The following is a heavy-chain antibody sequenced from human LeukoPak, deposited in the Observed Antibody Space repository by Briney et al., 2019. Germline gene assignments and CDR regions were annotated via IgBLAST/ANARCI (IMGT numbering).Heavy chain of an antibody. CDR3: ARDSRIAARPSMFDY. V-gene: IGHV3-23*01. CDR1: GFTFSSYA. Sequence: PGVSLRLSCEAFGFTFSSYAMSWVRQAPGKGLEWVSAISGNGGSTFYADSVKGRFTTSRDNSKNTLYLQMNSPRAEDTAVYYCARDSRIAARPSMFDYWGQGTLVTVSS. J-gene: IGHJ4*02. CDR2: ISGNGGST. D-gene: IGHD6-6*01.